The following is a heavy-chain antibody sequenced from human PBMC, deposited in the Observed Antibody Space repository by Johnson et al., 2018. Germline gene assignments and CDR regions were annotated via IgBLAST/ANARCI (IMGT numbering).Heavy chain of an antibody. V-gene: IGHV1-18*01. CDR2: ISAYNGNT. CDR3: AAEWELPAGTGMDV. D-gene: IGHD1-26*01. Sequence: QVQLVESGAEVKKPGASVKVSCKASGYTFTTYAISWVRQAPGQGLEWMGWISAYNGNTNYAQKLQGRVTRTTDPSTSTAYMELGGLRSEDTAVCYFAAEWELPAGTGMDVWGQGTTVTVSS. J-gene: IGHJ6*02. CDR1: GYTFTTYA.